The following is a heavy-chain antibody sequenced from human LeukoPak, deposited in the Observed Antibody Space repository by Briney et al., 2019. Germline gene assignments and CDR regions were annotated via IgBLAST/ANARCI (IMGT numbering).Heavy chain of an antibody. Sequence: GGSLRLSCAASGFTFSTYSMNWVRRAPGKGLEGVSSISSTSNYIYYADSVKGRFTISRDNAKISLYLQMDSLRVEDTAVYNCARDEGFLGYWGQGTLVTVSS. D-gene: IGHD3-16*01. CDR3: ARDEGFLGY. CDR1: GFTFSTYS. J-gene: IGHJ4*02. V-gene: IGHV3-21*01. CDR2: ISSTSNYI.